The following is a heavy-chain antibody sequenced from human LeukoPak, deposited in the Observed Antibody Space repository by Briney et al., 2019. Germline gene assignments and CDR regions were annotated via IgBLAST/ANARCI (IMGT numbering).Heavy chain of an antibody. CDR3: ARGGCSGGSCYSDY. CDR2: IYYSGST. J-gene: IGHJ4*02. Sequence: PSETLSLTCTVSGGSISSGDYYWSWIRQPPGKGLEWIGYIYYSGSTYYNPSLKSRVTISVDTSKNQFSLKLSSVTAADTAVYYYARGGCSGGSCYSDYWGQGTLVTVSS. D-gene: IGHD2-15*01. CDR1: GGSISSGDYY. V-gene: IGHV4-30-4*01.